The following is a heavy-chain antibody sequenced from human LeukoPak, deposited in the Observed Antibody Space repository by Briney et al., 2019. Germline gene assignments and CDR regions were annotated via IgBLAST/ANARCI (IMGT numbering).Heavy chain of an antibody. CDR2: IHSGGST. CDR3: ARSMTLTDAFDV. D-gene: IGHD2-21*01. Sequence: GGSLRLSCAASGFTVSSNYMSWVRQAPGKGLEWVSIIHSGGSTYYADSAKGRVTISRDNSKNTVSLQVNSLRAEDTAVYYCARSMTLTDAFDVWGQGTMVTVSS. CDR1: GFTVSSNY. J-gene: IGHJ3*01. V-gene: IGHV3-53*01.